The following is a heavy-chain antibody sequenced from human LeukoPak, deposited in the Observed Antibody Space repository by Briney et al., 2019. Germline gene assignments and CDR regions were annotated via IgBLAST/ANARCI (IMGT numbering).Heavy chain of an antibody. D-gene: IGHD4-17*01. Sequence: GGSLRLSCAVSGFTLSSNYMSWVRQAPGKGLEWVSVIYSGGSTYYADSVKGRFTISRDNSKNTLYLQMNSLRAEDTAVYYCARDLDGDYGAFEMDVWGKGTTVTVSS. CDR3: ARDLDGDYGAFEMDV. J-gene: IGHJ6*04. CDR2: IYSGGST. CDR1: GFTLSSNY. V-gene: IGHV3-66*02.